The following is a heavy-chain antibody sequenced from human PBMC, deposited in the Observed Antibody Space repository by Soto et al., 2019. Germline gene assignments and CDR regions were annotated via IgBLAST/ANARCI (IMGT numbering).Heavy chain of an antibody. D-gene: IGHD3-22*01. CDR2: ISYDGSNK. V-gene: IGHV3-30*03. Sequence: QVQLVESGGGVVQPGRYLRLSCAASGFTFSSYGMHRVRQAPGKGLEWVAVISYDGSNKYYADSVKGRFTISRDNSKNTLYLKIKSLRVEYTNVHYCAIEGGYYNYSSDYYKKRLVDYWGQGTVVTVSS. CDR1: GFTFSSYG. CDR3: AIEGGYYNYSSDYYKKRLVDY. J-gene: IGHJ4*02.